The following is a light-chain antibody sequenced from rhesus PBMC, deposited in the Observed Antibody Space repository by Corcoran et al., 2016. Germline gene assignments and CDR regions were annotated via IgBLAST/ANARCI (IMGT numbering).Light chain of an antibody. V-gene: IGKV1-25*01. CDR2: KAS. CDR3: QQYSSRPYS. CDR1: QGINNS. J-gene: IGKJ2*01. Sequence: DIQMTQSPSSLSASVGDRVTITCRASQGINNSLSWDQQTPGKAPKPLIYKASSLQSGVPSRFSGSGSVTDFTLTISSLQSEDLATYYCQQYSSRPYSFGHGTKVEIK.